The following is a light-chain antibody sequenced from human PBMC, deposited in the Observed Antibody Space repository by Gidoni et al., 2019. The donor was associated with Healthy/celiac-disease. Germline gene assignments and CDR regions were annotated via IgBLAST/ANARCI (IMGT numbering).Light chain of an antibody. CDR3: SSYTSSSTPVV. V-gene: IGLV2-14*01. CDR1: SSDVGGYNY. CDR2: EVS. J-gene: IGLJ2*01. Sequence: QSALTQPASVSGSPGQSITISCTGTSSDVGGYNYVSWYQQHTGKAPKLMIYEVSNRPSGVSNRFSGSKSGNTASLTISGLQAEDEADYYCSSYTSSSTPVVFGGGTKLTVL.